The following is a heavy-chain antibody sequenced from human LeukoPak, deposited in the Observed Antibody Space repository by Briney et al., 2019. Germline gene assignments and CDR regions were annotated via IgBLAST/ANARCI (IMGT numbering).Heavy chain of an antibody. CDR1: GGSISSYY. D-gene: IGHD6-6*01. CDR3: ARVAKQLVFYFDY. CDR2: IYYSGST. Sequence: SETLSLTCTVSGGSISSYYWSWIRQPPGKGLEWIGYIYYSGSTNYNPSLKGRVTISVDTSKNQFSLKLSSVTAADTAVYYCARVAKQLVFYFDYWGQGTLVTVSS. V-gene: IGHV4-59*01. J-gene: IGHJ4*02.